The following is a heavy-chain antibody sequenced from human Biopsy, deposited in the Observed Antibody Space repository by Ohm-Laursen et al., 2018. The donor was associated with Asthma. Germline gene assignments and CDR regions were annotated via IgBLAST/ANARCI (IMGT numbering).Heavy chain of an antibody. CDR1: GGSFRGYY. J-gene: IGHJ5*02. Sequence: SQTLSLTWAVYGGSFRGYYWTWIRQPPGKGLEWIGYIYYSGSTYYNPSLKSRVSILIDTSKNQFSLRLSSVTAADTAVYYCARTTYGDDGFDPWGQGTLVTVSS. CDR3: ARTTYGDDGFDP. CDR2: IYYSGST. D-gene: IGHD4-17*01. V-gene: IGHV4-34*09.